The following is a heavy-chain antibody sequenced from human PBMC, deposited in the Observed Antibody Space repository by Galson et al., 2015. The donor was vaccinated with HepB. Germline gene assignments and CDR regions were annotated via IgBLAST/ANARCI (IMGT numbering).Heavy chain of an antibody. CDR3: ARGALVVVVGGTQNNRFDP. D-gene: IGHD2-15*01. V-gene: IGHV1-18*01. CDR1: GYAFSSFS. J-gene: IGHJ5*02. CDR2: ISPYKRDT. Sequence: SVKVSCKASGYAFSSFSITWVRQAPGQGLEWMGWISPYKRDTDYAQKFQGRVTMTTDTSTSTAYMELRSLRSDDTAVYFCARGALVVVVGGTQNNRFDPWGQGTLVTVSS.